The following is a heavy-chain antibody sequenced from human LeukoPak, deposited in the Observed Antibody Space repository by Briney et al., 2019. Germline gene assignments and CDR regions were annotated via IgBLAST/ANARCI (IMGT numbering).Heavy chain of an antibody. CDR2: INPKSGGA. CDR1: GFTFNAYN. J-gene: IGHJ5*02. CDR3: ARDFSISRVVVAATRSDWFDP. Sequence: GASVKVSCKASGFTFNAYNIHWVRQAPGQGLEWMGWINPKSGGANYAQKFQGRVTMTRDTSISTAYMELSRLRSDDTAVYYCARDFSISRVVVAATRSDWFDPWGQGTLVTVSS. D-gene: IGHD2-15*01. V-gene: IGHV1-2*02.